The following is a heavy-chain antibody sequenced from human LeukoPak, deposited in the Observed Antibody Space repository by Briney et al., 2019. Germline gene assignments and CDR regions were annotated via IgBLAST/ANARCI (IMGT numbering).Heavy chain of an antibody. Sequence: ASQTLSLTCTVSGVSISSSSYYWGWIRQPPGKGLEWIGSIYYGGSTYYNPSLKSRVTISVDTSKNQFSLKLSSVTAADTAVYYCARPTVGATIGFDYWGQGTLVTASS. D-gene: IGHD1-26*01. CDR3: ARPTVGATIGFDY. J-gene: IGHJ4*02. CDR1: GVSISSSSYY. V-gene: IGHV4-39*01. CDR2: IYYGGST.